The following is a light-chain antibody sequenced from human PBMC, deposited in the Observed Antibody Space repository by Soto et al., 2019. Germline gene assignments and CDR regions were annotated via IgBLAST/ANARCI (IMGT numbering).Light chain of an antibody. CDR3: HHYGSSPA. J-gene: IGKJ2*01. CDR1: QSVSSSY. CDR2: GAS. V-gene: IGKV3-20*01. Sequence: EIVLTQSPGTLSLSPGERATLSCRASQSVSSSYLAWYQQKPGQAPRLFIYGASSRATGIPDRFSGSGSGTDFTLTISRLEPEDFALFYCHHYGSSPAFGQGTKLEIK.